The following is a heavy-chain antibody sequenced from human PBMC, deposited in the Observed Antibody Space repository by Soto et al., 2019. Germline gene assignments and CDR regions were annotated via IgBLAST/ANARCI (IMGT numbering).Heavy chain of an antibody. V-gene: IGHV1-69*06. J-gene: IGHJ6*02. CDR1: GGNFSRYA. CDR3: ARAVTTVTIPVVWDYYGMDV. CDR2: IIPVFRTT. D-gene: IGHD4-4*01. Sequence: SVKVSCKASGGNFSRYAISWLRQAPGQGLEWMGGIIPVFRTTNYEQKLQGRVTITADKSTSTAYMELSSLRSEDTAVYYCARAVTTVTIPVVWDYYGMDVWGQGTTVTVSS.